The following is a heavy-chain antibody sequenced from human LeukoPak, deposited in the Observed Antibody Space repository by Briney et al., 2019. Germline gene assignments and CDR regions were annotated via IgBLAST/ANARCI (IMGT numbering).Heavy chain of an antibody. Sequence: GGSLRLSCSASGFTFTSDAMHWVRQAPGQGLEWVGRIKSKTDGGTTDYAAPMKGRFTISRDDSKNTLYPQMNSLKTEDTAVYYCTTDGATVLTRDYWGQGTLVTVSS. CDR1: GFTFTSDA. CDR2: IKSKTDGGTT. CDR3: TTDGATVLTRDY. V-gene: IGHV3-15*01. J-gene: IGHJ4*02. D-gene: IGHD4-23*01.